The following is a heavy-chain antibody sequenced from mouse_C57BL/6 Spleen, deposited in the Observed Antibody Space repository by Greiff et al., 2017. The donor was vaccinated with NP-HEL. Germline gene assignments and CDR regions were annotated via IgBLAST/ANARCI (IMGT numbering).Heavy chain of an antibody. CDR2: INPYNGDT. Sequence: VQLQQSGPELVKPGDSVKISCKASGYSFTGYFMNWVMQSPGKSLEWIGRINPYNGDTFYNQKFKGKATLTVDKSSSTAHMELRSLTSEDSAVYYCARKGALYYAMDYWGQGTSVTVSS. CDR1: GYSFTGYF. D-gene: IGHD1-3*01. V-gene: IGHV1-20*01. J-gene: IGHJ4*01. CDR3: ARKGALYYAMDY.